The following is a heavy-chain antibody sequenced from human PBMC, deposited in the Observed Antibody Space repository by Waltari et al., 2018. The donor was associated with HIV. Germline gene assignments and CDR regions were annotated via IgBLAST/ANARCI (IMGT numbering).Heavy chain of an antibody. D-gene: IGHD2-8*01. J-gene: IGHJ3*02. CDR1: GFTFSLYW. CDR3: ARMGLMMYAIGAFDI. CDR2: IKQDGSEK. V-gene: IGHV3-7*01. Sequence: EVQLVASGGGVVHPGGSLRPSCAASGFTFSLYWMSWVRQAPGKGREWGANIKQDGSEKHYVDSVKGRFTISRDNAKKSLYLQMNSLRAEDTAVYYCARMGLMMYAIGAFDIWGQGTMVTVSS.